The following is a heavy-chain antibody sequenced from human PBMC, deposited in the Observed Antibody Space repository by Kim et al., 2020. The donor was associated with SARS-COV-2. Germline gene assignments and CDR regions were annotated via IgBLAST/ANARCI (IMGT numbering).Heavy chain of an antibody. CDR3: AREGRFGELSGFDY. Sequence: GFLRLSCAASGFTFSSYDMHWVRQAAGKGLEWVAVIWYDGSNKYYADSVKGRFTISRDNSKNTLYLQMNSLRAEDTAVYYCAREGRFGELSGFDYWGQGTLVTVSS. J-gene: IGHJ4*02. CDR2: IWYDGSNK. V-gene: IGHV3-33*01. CDR1: GFTFSSYD. D-gene: IGHD3-10*01.